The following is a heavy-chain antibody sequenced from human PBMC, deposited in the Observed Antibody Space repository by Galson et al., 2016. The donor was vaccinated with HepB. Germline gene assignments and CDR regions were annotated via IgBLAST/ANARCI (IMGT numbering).Heavy chain of an antibody. CDR2: IYYRGTT. J-gene: IGHJ5*02. CDR3: AREMVTGTTNWFDP. V-gene: IGHV4-31*03. Sequence: TLSLTCTVSGASINSGGSYWSWIRQHPGKGLEWIGYIYYRGTTYYNPSLKSRVTMSLDTSKRQFFLKLTSLTAADTAIYYCAREMVTGTTNWFDPWGQGTLVTVYS. D-gene: IGHD1-14*01. CDR1: GASINSGGSY.